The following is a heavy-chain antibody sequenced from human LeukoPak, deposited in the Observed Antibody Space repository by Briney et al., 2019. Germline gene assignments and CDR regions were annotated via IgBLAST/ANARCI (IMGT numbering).Heavy chain of an antibody. CDR3: ASPKGTQRQWIQLWLRPFDY. D-gene: IGHD5-18*01. CDR1: GYTFTSYG. J-gene: IGHJ4*02. V-gene: IGHV1-18*01. CDR2: ISAYNGNT. Sequence: GASVKVSCKASGYTFTSYGISWVRQAPGQGLEWMGWISAYNGNTNYAQKLQGRVTMTTDTSTSTAYMELRSLRSDDTAVYYCASPKGTQRQWIQLWLRPFDYWGQGTLVTVSS.